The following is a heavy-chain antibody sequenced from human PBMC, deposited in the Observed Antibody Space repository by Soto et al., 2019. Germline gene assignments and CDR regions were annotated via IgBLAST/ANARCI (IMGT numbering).Heavy chain of an antibody. CDR2: ISGSGGST. V-gene: IGHV3-23*01. Sequence: QPGGSLRLSCAASGFTFSSYAMSWVRQAPGKGLEWVSAISGSGGSTYYADSVKGRFTISRDNSKNTLYLQMNSLRAEDTAVYYCAKSLKGYCSGGSCYSYWGQGTLVTVSS. D-gene: IGHD2-15*01. CDR1: GFTFSSYA. J-gene: IGHJ4*02. CDR3: AKSLKGYCSGGSCYSY.